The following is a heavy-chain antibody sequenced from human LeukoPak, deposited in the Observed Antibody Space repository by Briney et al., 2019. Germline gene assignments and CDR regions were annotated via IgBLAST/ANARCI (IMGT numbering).Heavy chain of an antibody. Sequence: AGGSLRLSCAASGFTFGPYTMNWVRQAPGKGLEWVSSISSSSSYIYYADSVKGRFTISRDNAKNSLYLQMNSLRAEDTAVYYCARGRGMIVVVMTYWGQGTLVTVSS. CDR2: ISSSSSYI. CDR1: GFTFGPYT. J-gene: IGHJ4*02. V-gene: IGHV3-21*01. D-gene: IGHD3-22*01. CDR3: ARGRGMIVVVMTY.